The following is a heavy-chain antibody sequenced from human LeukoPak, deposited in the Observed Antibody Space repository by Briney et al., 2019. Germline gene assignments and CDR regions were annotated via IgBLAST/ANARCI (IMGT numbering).Heavy chain of an antibody. V-gene: IGHV4-59*01. CDR1: GGSISSYY. CDR2: IYYSGST. Sequence: SETLSLTCTVSGGSISSYYWSWIRQPPGKGLEWIGYIYYSGSTNYNPSLKSRVTISVDTSKNQFSLKLSSVTAADTAVYYCARGHDYVWGSPPPFDYWGQGTLVTVSS. J-gene: IGHJ4*02. CDR3: ARGHDYVWGSPPPFDY. D-gene: IGHD3-16*01.